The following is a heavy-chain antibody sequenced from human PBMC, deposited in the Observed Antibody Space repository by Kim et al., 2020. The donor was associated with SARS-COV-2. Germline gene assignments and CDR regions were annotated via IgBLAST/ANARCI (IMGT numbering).Heavy chain of an antibody. D-gene: IGHD1-1*01. CDR2: INTNTGNP. V-gene: IGHV7-4-1*02. CDR3: ARKYWNQHSHFDY. CDR1: GYTFTSYT. Sequence: ASVKVSCKASGYTFTSYTMNWVRQAPGQGLEWMGWINTNTGNPTYAQGFTGRFVFSLDTSVSTAYLQISSLKTEDTAVYYCARKYWNQHSHFDYWGQGTLVTVSS. J-gene: IGHJ4*02.